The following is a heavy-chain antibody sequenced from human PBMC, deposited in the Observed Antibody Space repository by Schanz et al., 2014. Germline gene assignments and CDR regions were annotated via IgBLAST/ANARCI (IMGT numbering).Heavy chain of an antibody. D-gene: IGHD3-9*01. Sequence: QVQLVESGGGVVQPGRSRRLSCEASGFTFSSYGMHWVRQAPGKGLEWVAVIWYDGNNKYYADSVKGRFTISRDNSKNTLYLQMNSLSAEDTAVYYCAKRNHDMQSLPLDYWGQGTLVIVSS. J-gene: IGHJ4*02. V-gene: IGHV3-33*06. CDR2: IWYDGNNK. CDR3: AKRNHDMQSLPLDY. CDR1: GFTFSSYG.